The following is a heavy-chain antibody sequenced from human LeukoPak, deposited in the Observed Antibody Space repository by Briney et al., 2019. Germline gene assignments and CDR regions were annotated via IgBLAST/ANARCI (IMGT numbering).Heavy chain of an antibody. CDR1: GGTFSSYA. V-gene: IGHV1-69*13. CDR2: IIPIFGTA. Sequence: ASVKVSCKASGGTFSSYAISWVRQAPGQGLEWMGGIIPIFGTANYAQKFQGRVTITADESTSTAYMELSSLRSEDTAVYYCARGSGDYDPLDYWGQGTLVTVSS. D-gene: IGHD3-22*01. CDR3: ARGSGDYDPLDY. J-gene: IGHJ4*02.